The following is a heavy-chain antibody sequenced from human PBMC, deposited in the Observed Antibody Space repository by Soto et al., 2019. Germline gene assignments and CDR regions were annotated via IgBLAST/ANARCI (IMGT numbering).Heavy chain of an antibody. J-gene: IGHJ5*02. D-gene: IGHD7-27*01. CDR3: ARDAAGMVNWGFDP. CDR1: GYTFNIYA. CDR2: INAGNGNT. V-gene: IGHV1-3*05. Sequence: QVQLVQSGAEEKKPGASVKVSCKGSGYTFNIYAIHWVRQAPGQRLEWMGWINAGNGNTKYSQKFQGRVTITSDTXESTAYMELSSLRSEDTAIYYCARDAAGMVNWGFDPWGQGTLVTVFS.